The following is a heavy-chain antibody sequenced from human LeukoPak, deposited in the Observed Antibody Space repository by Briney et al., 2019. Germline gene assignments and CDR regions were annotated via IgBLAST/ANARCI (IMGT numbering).Heavy chain of an antibody. CDR3: ARETSGYYLRAFDI. D-gene: IGHD3-22*01. CDR2: IKQDGSEK. Sequence: GGSLRLSCAASGLTFSSYWMSWVRQAPGKGLEWVANIKQDGSEKYYVDSVKGRFTISRDNAKNSLYLQMNSLRAEDTAVYYCARETSGYYLRAFDIWGQGTMVTVSS. V-gene: IGHV3-7*01. CDR1: GLTFSSYW. J-gene: IGHJ3*02.